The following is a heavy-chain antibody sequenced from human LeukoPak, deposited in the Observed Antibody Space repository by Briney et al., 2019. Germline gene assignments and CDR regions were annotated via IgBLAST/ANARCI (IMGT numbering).Heavy chain of an antibody. V-gene: IGHV3-23*01. CDR3: AKTRRDGYYKGLFDY. D-gene: IGHD3-9*01. Sequence: PGGSLRLSCAASGFTFSTYVVSWVRQAPGKGLEWVSAITDSGGTTYYADSVKGRFTISRDNSKNTLYLQMNSLRAEDTAVYYCAKTRRDGYYKGLFDYWGQGTLVTVSS. CDR2: ITDSGGTT. J-gene: IGHJ4*02. CDR1: GFTFSTYV.